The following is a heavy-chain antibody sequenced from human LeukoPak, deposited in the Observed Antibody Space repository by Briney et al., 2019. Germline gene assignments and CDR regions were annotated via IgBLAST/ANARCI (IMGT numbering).Heavy chain of an antibody. D-gene: IGHD2-15*01. Sequence: PGGSLRLSCAASGFTFSSYAMSWVRQAPGKGLEWVSVIYSGGSTYYADSVKGRFTISRDNSKNTLYLQMNSLRAEDTAVYYCARFDILEYYFDYWGQGTLVTVSS. J-gene: IGHJ4*02. CDR1: GFTFSSYA. V-gene: IGHV3-53*01. CDR3: ARFDILEYYFDY. CDR2: IYSGGST.